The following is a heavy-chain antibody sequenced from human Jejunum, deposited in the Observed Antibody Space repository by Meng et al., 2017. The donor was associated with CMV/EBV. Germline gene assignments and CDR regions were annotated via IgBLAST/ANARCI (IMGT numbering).Heavy chain of an antibody. CDR2: IYYSGTT. Sequence: SGGSISTYYWNWIRQPPGKGGKGLEWIGYIYYSGTTYYNPSLKSRVTISVDTVKNQFSLKLNSVTAADTAVYFCARAHNDYSINSWGQGTLVTVSS. V-gene: IGHV4-59*01. D-gene: IGHD4-11*01. CDR1: GGSISTYY. CDR3: ARAHNDYSINS. J-gene: IGHJ5*02.